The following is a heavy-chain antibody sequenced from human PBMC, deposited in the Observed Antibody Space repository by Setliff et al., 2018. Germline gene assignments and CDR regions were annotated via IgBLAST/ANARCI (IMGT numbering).Heavy chain of an antibody. CDR3: ILIGSSADAFDI. V-gene: IGHV3-73*01. D-gene: IGHD6-19*01. J-gene: IGHJ3*02. Sequence: GGSLRLSCAASGFTFSGSAMHWVRQASGKGLEWVGRIRSKADNYATAYAASVRGRFTISRDDSKNTAYLQMNSLKTEDTAVYYCILIGSSADAFDIWGQGAMVTVSS. CDR1: GFTFSGSA. CDR2: IRSKADNYAT.